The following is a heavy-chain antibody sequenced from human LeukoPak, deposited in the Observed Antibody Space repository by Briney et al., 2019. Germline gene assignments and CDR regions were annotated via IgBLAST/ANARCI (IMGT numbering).Heavy chain of an antibody. CDR2: ISSSGSTI. V-gene: IGHV3-11*04. CDR1: GFTFSDYY. D-gene: IGHD2-2*01. Sequence: GGSLRLSCAASGFTFSDYYMSWIRQAPGKGLEWVSYISSSGSTIYYADSVKGRFTISRDNAKNSLYLQMNSLRAEDTAVYYCAREEFSAALYYYYYYMDVWGKGTTVTVSS. J-gene: IGHJ6*03. CDR3: AREEFSAALYYYYYYMDV.